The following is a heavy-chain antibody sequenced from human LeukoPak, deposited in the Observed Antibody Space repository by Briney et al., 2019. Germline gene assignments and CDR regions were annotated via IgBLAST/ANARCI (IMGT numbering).Heavy chain of an antibody. CDR2: IIPIFGTA. V-gene: IGHV1-69*01. Sequence: SVKVSCKASGGTFSSYAISWVRQAPGQGLEWMGGIIPIFGTANYAQKFQGRDTITADESTSTAYMELSSLRSEDTAVYYCARGLLGFMRSDYSNYWDNWFDPWGQGTLVTVSS. CDR1: GGTFSSYA. J-gene: IGHJ5*02. CDR3: ARGLLGFMRSDYSNYWDNWFDP. D-gene: IGHD4-11*01.